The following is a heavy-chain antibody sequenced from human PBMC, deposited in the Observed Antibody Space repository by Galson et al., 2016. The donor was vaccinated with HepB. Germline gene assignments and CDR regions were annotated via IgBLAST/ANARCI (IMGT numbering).Heavy chain of an antibody. V-gene: IGHV4-30-2*01. D-gene: IGHD3-10*01. J-gene: IGHJ5*02. Sequence: TLSLTCAGSGGSVNSAIASLSWVRQPPGRGLEWIGYIYHSGSAFYNTSLDSRVTISLDSSKNQFSPNLTSVTAADTAVYYCARVRTRGRIDPWGQGTLVFVSS. CDR1: GGSVNSAIAS. CDR2: IYHSGSA. CDR3: ARVRTRGRIDP.